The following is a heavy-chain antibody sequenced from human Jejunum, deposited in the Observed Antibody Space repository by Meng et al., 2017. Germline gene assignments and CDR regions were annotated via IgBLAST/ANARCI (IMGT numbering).Heavy chain of an antibody. CDR2: IGRGGDT. CDR3: VKASGDSPNKNFDS. J-gene: IGHJ4*02. CDR1: GFTFSRSD. Sequence: VQLLDAGGGLVQPGGSLRLSCAASGFTFSRSDMHWVRQATGKGLEWVSAIGRGGDTYYPDFVKGRFTISRDDAKNSLYLQINSLGAGDTAVYYCVKASGDSPNKNFDSWGQGTLVTVSS. D-gene: IGHD1/OR15-1a*01. V-gene: IGHV3-13*01.